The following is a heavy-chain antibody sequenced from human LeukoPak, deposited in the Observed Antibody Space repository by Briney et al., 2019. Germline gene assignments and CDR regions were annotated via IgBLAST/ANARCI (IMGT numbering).Heavy chain of an antibody. CDR2: IYPGDSDT. J-gene: IGHJ4*02. CDR1: GNSFTNYW. Sequence: PGESLKISCKGSGNSFTNYWIGWVRQMPGKGLEWMEIIYPGDSDTRYSPSFQGQVTISADKSISTAYLQWNSLKASDTAIYFCARRYCSSSSCYGGFDYWGQGTLVTVSS. CDR3: ARRYCSSSSCYGGFDY. D-gene: IGHD2-2*01. V-gene: IGHV5-51*01.